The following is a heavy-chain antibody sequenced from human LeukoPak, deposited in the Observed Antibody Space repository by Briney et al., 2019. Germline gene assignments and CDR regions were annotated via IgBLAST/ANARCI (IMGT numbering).Heavy chain of an antibody. D-gene: IGHD3-10*02. CDR3: AELGITMIGGV. CDR1: GFSFSNYW. V-gene: IGHV3-7*01. CDR2: INEARNDK. Sequence: GGSLRLSCAASGFSFSNYWMTWVRQAPGKGLEWVANINEARNDKYYVDSVTGRFTMSRDNAKNSLYLQMNSLSAEDTAVYYCAELGITMIGGVWGKGTTVTISS. J-gene: IGHJ6*04.